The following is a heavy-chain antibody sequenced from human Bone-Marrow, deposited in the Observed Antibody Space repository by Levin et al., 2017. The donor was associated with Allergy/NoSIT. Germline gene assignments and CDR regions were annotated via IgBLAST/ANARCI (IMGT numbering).Heavy chain of an antibody. D-gene: IGHD3-22*01. CDR2: INPNSGGT. V-gene: IGHV1-2*02. J-gene: IGHJ4*02. CDR3: ARGSGYKPMADY. Sequence: GESLKISCKASGYTFTGYYMHWVRQAPGQGLEWMGWINPNSGGTNYAQKFQGRVTMTRDTSISTAYMELSRLRSDDTAVYYCARGSGYKPMADYWGQGTLVTVSS. CDR1: GYTFTGYY.